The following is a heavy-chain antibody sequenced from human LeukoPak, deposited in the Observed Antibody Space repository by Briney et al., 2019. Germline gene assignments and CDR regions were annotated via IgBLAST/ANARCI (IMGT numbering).Heavy chain of an antibody. Sequence: GESLKISCKGSGYSFTSYWIGWLRQMPGKGLEGMVIIYPGDSDTRYSASFQGHVTISADKSISTAYLQWSSMKASDTAMYYCARVGGSYYYFDYWGQGTLVTVSS. J-gene: IGHJ4*02. CDR2: IYPGDSDT. CDR1: GYSFTSYW. CDR3: ARVGGSYYYFDY. V-gene: IGHV5-51*01. D-gene: IGHD1-26*01.